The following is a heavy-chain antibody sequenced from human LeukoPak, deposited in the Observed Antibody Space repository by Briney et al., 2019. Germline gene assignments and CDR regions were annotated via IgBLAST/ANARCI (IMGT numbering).Heavy chain of an antibody. D-gene: IGHD3-9*01. V-gene: IGHV4-61*02. CDR1: GGSISSGSYY. J-gene: IGHJ4*02. Sequence: SETLSLTCTVSGGSISSGSYYWSWIRQPAGKGLEWIGRIYTSGSTNYNPSLKSRVTISVDTSKNQFSLKLSSVTAADTAVYYCARDWGGRDILTGPNFDYWGQGTLVTVSS. CDR2: IYTSGST. CDR3: ARDWGGRDILTGPNFDY.